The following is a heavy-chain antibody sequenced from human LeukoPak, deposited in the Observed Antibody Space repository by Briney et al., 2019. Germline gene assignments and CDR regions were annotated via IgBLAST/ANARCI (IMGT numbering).Heavy chain of an antibody. CDR2: ISSSSSYI. J-gene: IGHJ6*02. CDR3: ARVIGGNPYYYGMDV. Sequence: GGSLRLSCAASGFTFSSYSMNWVRQAPGKGLEWVSSISSSSSYIYYADSVKGRFTISRDNAKNSLYLQMNSLRAEDTAVYYCARVIGGNPYYYGMDVWGQGTTVTVSS. V-gene: IGHV3-21*01. CDR1: GFTFSSYS. D-gene: IGHD4-23*01.